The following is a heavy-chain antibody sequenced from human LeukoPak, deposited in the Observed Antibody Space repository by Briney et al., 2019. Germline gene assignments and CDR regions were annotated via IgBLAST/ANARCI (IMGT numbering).Heavy chain of an antibody. V-gene: IGHV3-7*03. CDR3: ARGNDYGDYTGLAPFDY. CDR2: IKQDGSEK. CDR1: GLTFSSYW. J-gene: IGHJ4*02. D-gene: IGHD4-17*01. Sequence: GGSLRLSCAASGLTFSSYWMSWVRQAPGKGLEWVANIKQDGSEKYYVDSVKGRFTISRDNAKNSLYLQMNSLRAEDTAVYYCARGNDYGDYTGLAPFDYWGQGTLVTVSS.